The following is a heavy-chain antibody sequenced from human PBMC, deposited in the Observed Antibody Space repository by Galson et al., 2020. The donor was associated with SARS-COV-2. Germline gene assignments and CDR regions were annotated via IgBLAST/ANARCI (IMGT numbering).Heavy chain of an antibody. V-gene: IGHV1-24*01. J-gene: IGHJ5*02. CDR1: GYTLTELS. CDR3: ATSPAVIAAAGTWWFDP. Sequence: ASVKVSCKVSGYTLTELSMHWVRQAPGKGLEWMGGFDPEDGETIYAQKFQGRVTMTEDTSTDTAYMELSSLRSEDTAVYYCATSPAVIAAAGTWWFDPWGKGTLVTVSS. CDR2: FDPEDGET. D-gene: IGHD6-13*01.